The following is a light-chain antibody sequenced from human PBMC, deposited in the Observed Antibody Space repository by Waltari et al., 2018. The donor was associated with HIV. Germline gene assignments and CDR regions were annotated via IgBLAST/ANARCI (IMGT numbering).Light chain of an antibody. CDR3: AAWDVSLSGNWV. CDR2: RNN. Sequence: SVLTQPPSASGTPGQRVTISCSGSSSNLGSTYVYWYQQFPGTTPKLLIYRNNQRPFGVHDRFSGSKSGTSASLAISGLRSEDEADYYCAAWDVSLSGNWVFGGGTKLTVL. V-gene: IGLV1-47*01. J-gene: IGLJ3*02. CDR1: SSNLGSTY.